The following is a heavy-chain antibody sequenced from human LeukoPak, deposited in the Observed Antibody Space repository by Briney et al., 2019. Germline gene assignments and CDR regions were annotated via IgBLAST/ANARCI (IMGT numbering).Heavy chain of an antibody. V-gene: IGHV3-21*01. CDR1: GFTFSSYS. D-gene: IGHD3-10*01. J-gene: IGHJ2*01. CDR2: ISSSSSYI. Sequence: GGSLRLSCAASGFTFSSYSMNWVRQAPGKGLEWVSSISSSSSYIYYAGSVKGRFTISRDNAKNSLYLQMNSLRAEDTAVYYCARDYYYGSGSDARYFDLWGRGTLVTVSS. CDR3: ARDYYYGSGSDARYFDL.